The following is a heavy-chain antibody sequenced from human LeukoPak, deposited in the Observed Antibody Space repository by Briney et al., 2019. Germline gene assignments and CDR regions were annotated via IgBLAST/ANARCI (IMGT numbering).Heavy chain of an antibody. Sequence: QSGGSLRLSCVVSGFTFSNNWMHWVRQAPGKGLVWVSHINPDGSYTNYADSVKGRFTISRDNAKNTLYLQMNSLRAEDTAVYYCARAEYYYANDAFDIWGQGTMVTVSS. V-gene: IGHV3-74*01. D-gene: IGHD3-10*01. J-gene: IGHJ3*02. CDR2: INPDGSYT. CDR1: GFTFSNNW. CDR3: ARAEYYYANDAFDI.